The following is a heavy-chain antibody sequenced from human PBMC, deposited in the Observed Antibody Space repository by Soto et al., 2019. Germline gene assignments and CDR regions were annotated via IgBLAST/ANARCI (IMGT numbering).Heavy chain of an antibody. V-gene: IGHV3-21*01. CDR2: INGRGNYI. Sequence: LRLSCASSGFTFSTYTMNWVRQAPVKGLEWVSSINGRGNYIYYAESVKGRFTISRDNAKNSLYLQMDRLRAEDTALYYCVREDGKVGTNSAFDYWGLGALVTVS. D-gene: IGHD1-26*01. CDR1: GFTFSTYT. J-gene: IGHJ4*02. CDR3: VREDGKVGTNSAFDY.